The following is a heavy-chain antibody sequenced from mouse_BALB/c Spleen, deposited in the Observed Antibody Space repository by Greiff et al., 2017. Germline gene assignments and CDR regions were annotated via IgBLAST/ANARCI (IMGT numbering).Heavy chain of an antibody. CDR1: GYSITSCYY. V-gene: IGHV3-6*02. CDR2: ISYDGSN. CDR3: ARAGDYYGSPPFAY. J-gene: IGHJ3*01. Sequence: EVKLMESGPGLVKPSQSLSLTCSVTGYSITSCYYWNWIRQFPGNKLEWMGYISYDGSNNYNPSLKNRISITRDTSKNQFFLKLNSVTTEDTATYYCARAGDYYGSPPFAYWGQGTLVTVSA. D-gene: IGHD1-1*01.